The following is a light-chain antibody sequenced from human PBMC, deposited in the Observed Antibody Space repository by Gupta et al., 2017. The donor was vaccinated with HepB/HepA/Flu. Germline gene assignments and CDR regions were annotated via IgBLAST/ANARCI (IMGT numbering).Light chain of an antibody. CDR2: AAS. V-gene: IGKV1-16*01. J-gene: IGKJ5*01. Sequence: DIQMTQSPSSLSASVGDRVTITCRASLGIANSLAWFQHKPGKAPTSLIYAASTLHAGVPTRFSGSGSGTDFTLTISSLQPEDFATYYCQQYRTYPTTFGQGTRLDI. CDR3: QQYRTYPTT. CDR1: LGIANS.